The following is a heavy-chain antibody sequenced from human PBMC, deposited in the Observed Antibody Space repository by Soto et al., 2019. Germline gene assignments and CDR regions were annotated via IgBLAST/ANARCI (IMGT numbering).Heavy chain of an antibody. D-gene: IGHD2-8*02. CDR3: ARGYCTATICDPWFDP. CDR1: GYAFSSYW. CDR2: IYPGDSDT. J-gene: IGHJ5*02. V-gene: IGHV5-51*01. Sequence: PGESLKISCHGSGYAFSSYWIAWVRQMPGKGLEWMGIIYPGDSDTRYSPSFQGQVTISVDKSITTAYLQWSSLKASDTAMYYCARGYCTATICDPWFDPWGQGTLVIVSS.